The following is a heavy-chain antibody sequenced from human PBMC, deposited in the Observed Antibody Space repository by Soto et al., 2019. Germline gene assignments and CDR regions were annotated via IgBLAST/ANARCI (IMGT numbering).Heavy chain of an antibody. CDR1: GGSFSGYY. Sequence: SETLSLTCAVYGGSFSGYYWSWIRQPPGKGLEWIGEINHSGSTNYNPSLKSRVTISVDTSKNQFSLKLSSVTAADTAVYYCARTPLFCEAAGDGWLDSWGQGTLVTVSS. V-gene: IGHV4-34*01. J-gene: IGHJ5*01. D-gene: IGHD6-13*01. CDR2: INHSGST. CDR3: ARTPLFCEAAGDGWLDS.